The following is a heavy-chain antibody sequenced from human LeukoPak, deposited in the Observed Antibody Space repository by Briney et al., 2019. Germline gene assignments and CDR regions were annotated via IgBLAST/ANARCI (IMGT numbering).Heavy chain of an antibody. CDR2: IYPGDSDT. V-gene: IGHV5-51*01. CDR3: VRTYDRSGHYYPDY. D-gene: IGHD3-22*01. J-gene: IGHJ4*02. Sequence: GESLKISCKGSGYSFISYWIAWVRQMPGKGLEWMGFIYPGDSDTKYSPSFQGQVSISVDESISTASLQWSSLKASDTAMYYCVRTYDRSGHYYPDYWGQGTLVTVSS. CDR1: GYSFISYW.